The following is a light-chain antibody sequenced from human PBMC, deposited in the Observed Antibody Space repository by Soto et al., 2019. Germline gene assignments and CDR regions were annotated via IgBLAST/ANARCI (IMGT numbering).Light chain of an antibody. J-gene: IGLJ3*02. Sequence: QTVVTQEPSLTVSPGGTVTLTCASSTGAVTSGYYPNWFQQKPGQAPRALIYSTSNKQSWTPARFSGSLLGGKAALTLSGVQPEDEAEYYCLLYYGAAPVFDGGTKLTVL. CDR2: STS. V-gene: IGLV7-43*01. CDR1: TGAVTSGYY. CDR3: LLYYGAAPV.